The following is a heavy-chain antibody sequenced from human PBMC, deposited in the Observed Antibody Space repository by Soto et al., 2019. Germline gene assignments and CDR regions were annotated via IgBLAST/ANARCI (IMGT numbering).Heavy chain of an antibody. Sequence: PSETLSLTCSVSGASVTSSTYYWGWLRHPPGKGLEWIGYTYYSGITRYSPSLKSRVTISIDASKNQFSLILSSVTAADTAVYYCARGAAYDFWSGYYNYWGQGTLVTVSS. V-gene: IGHV4-61*01. D-gene: IGHD3-3*01. CDR2: TYYSGIT. CDR3: ARGAAYDFWSGYYNY. J-gene: IGHJ4*02. CDR1: GASVTSSTYY.